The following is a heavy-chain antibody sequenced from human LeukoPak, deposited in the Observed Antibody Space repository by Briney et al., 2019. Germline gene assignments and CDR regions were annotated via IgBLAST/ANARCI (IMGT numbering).Heavy chain of an antibody. CDR3: ARGSTVGD. CDR2: IKQDGSET. V-gene: IGHV3-7*01. D-gene: IGHD1-1*01. Sequence: GGSLRLSCAASGFTFSSYWMTWARQAPGKGVEWVANIKQDGSETHYVDSAKGRFTISRDNAKKSLFLQMTSLRAEDTAVYYCARGSTVGDWGQGTLVTVSS. CDR1: GFTFSSYW. J-gene: IGHJ4*02.